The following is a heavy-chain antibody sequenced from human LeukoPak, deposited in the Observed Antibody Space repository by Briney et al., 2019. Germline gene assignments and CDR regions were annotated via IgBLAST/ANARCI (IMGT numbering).Heavy chain of an antibody. V-gene: IGHV1-2*02. CDR1: GYTFNDYF. J-gene: IGHJ4*02. Sequence: ASVKVSCKASGYTFNDYFMHWVRQAPGQGLEWMGWINPDSGGTNYAQKFQGRVTMTRDTSINTAYMELGRLTSDDTAVYYCARGSVGAPRAADYWGQGTRSPSPQ. CDR3: ARGSVGAPRAADY. CDR2: INPDSGGT. D-gene: IGHD1-26*01.